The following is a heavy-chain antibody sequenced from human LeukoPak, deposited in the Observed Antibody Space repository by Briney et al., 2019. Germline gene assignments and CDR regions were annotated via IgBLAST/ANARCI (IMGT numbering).Heavy chain of an antibody. V-gene: IGHV3-7*01. Sequence: PGGSLRLSCAASGFTFTTYWMSWVRQAPGQGLEWVANINQDGNEKYYVDSVKGRFTMSRDHAKNSLYLQMNSLRADDTAVYYCARTNSQARDYYYYMDVWGKGTTVTVSS. CDR3: ARTNSQARDYYYYMDV. CDR1: GFTFTTYW. CDR2: INQDGNEK. D-gene: IGHD1-7*01. J-gene: IGHJ6*03.